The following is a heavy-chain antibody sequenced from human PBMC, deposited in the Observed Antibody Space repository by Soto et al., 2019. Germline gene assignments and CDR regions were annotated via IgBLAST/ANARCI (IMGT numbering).Heavy chain of an antibody. D-gene: IGHD2-2*01. Sequence: PSETLSLTCTVSGGSISSGDYYWSWIRQHPGKGLEWIAYISYSGSSYSNPSLKSRVTISADTSKNQFSLRLTSVTAADTAVYFCARATPAGSADFWGQGTLVTVSS. V-gene: IGHV4-31*03. CDR1: GGSISSGDYY. CDR2: ISYSGSS. J-gene: IGHJ4*02. CDR3: ARATPAGSADF.